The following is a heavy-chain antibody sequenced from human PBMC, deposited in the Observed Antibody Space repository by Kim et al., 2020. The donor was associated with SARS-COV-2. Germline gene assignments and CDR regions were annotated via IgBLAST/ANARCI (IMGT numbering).Heavy chain of an antibody. CDR2: INAGNGNT. J-gene: IGHJ4*02. D-gene: IGHD6-19*01. Sequence: ASVKVSCKASGYTFTSYAMHWVRQAPGQRLEWMGWINAGNGNTKYSQKFQGRVTITRDTSASTAYMELSSLRSEDTAVYYCARDLQQWLVGYYFDYWGQGTLVTVSS. CDR3: ARDLQQWLVGYYFDY. CDR1: GYTFTSYA. V-gene: IGHV1-3*01.